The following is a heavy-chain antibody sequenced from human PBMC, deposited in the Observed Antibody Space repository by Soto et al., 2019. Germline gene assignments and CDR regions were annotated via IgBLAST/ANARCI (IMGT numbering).Heavy chain of an antibody. CDR3: ARDGAAAGTFGFDY. CDR2: ISYDGSNK. V-gene: IGHV3-30-3*01. D-gene: IGHD6-13*01. J-gene: IGHJ4*02. CDR1: GFTFSSYA. Sequence: GGSLRLSCAACGFTFSSYAMHWVRQAPGKGLEWVAVISYDGSNKYYADSVKGRFTISRDNSKNTLYLQMNSLRAEDTAVYYCARDGAAAGTFGFDYWGQGTLVTVSS.